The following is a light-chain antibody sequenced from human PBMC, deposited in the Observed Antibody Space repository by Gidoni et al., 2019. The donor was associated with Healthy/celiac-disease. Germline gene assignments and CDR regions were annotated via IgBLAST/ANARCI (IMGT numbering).Light chain of an antibody. CDR2: DAS. CDR3: QQRSNWPPT. V-gene: IGKV3-11*01. J-gene: IGKJ4*01. Sequence: EIVLTQSPATLSLSPGESATHSCRASQSVSSYLAWYQQKPGQAPRLLIYDASNRATGIPARFSGSGSGTDFTLTISSLEPEDFAVYYCQQRSNWPPTFGGGTKVEIK. CDR1: QSVSSY.